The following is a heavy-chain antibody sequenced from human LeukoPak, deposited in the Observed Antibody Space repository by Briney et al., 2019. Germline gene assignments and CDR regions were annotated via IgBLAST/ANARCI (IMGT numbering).Heavy chain of an antibody. CDR2: ISYIGINK. CDR1: GFTFSYYA. D-gene: IGHD3-16*01. J-gene: IGHJ4*02. V-gene: IGHV3-30*04. CDR3: ARAPFGGDY. Sequence: PGGSRRSSCEASGFTFSYYAMHWVRKAPGKGLEGVAFISYIGINKYLAASPKARFTTSGENSKNTRNLQMTSLRVEATGWYSWARAPFGGDYWGQGTLVTVSS.